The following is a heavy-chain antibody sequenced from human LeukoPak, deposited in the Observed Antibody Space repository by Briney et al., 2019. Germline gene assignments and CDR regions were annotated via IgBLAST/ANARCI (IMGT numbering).Heavy chain of an antibody. D-gene: IGHD6-6*01. V-gene: IGHV3-48*03. CDR1: GFTFSSYE. J-gene: IGHJ4*02. Sequence: GGSLRLSCAASGFTFSSYEMNWVRQAPGKGLEWVSYISGSGGTTYYADSVKGRFTISRDNAKNSLYLQMNSLRAEDTAVYYYAGIEYSSSYRGYWGQGTLVTVSS. CDR3: AGIEYSSSYRGY. CDR2: ISGSGGTT.